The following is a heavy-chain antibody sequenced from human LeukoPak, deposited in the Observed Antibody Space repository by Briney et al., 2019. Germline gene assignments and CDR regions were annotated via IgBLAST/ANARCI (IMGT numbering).Heavy chain of an antibody. J-gene: IGHJ4*02. CDR1: GFSFSSYS. Sequence: AGSLRLSCAGSGFSFSSYSINWVRQAPGKGLEWVSYISTGRTTIYYADSVKGRFTISRDNARNSLYLQMNSLRDEDTAVYYCARAAYCGGDCYYFDYWGQGSLVTVSS. D-gene: IGHD2-21*02. CDR2: ISTGRTTI. CDR3: ARAAYCGGDCYYFDY. V-gene: IGHV3-48*02.